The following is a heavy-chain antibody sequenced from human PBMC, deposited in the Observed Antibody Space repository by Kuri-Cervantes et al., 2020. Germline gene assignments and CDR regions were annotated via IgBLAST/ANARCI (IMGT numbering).Heavy chain of an antibody. CDR3: ARARKNYYYYYMDV. CDR1: GYTFTSYD. Sequence: ASVKVSCKASGYTFTSYDLNWVRQAPGQGLEWVGWMHPNSANTGYAQKFQGRVLMTRNASISTAYMELSSLRSEDTAVYYCARARKNYYYYYMDVWGKGTTVTVSS. CDR2: MHPNSANT. J-gene: IGHJ6*03. V-gene: IGHV1-8*02.